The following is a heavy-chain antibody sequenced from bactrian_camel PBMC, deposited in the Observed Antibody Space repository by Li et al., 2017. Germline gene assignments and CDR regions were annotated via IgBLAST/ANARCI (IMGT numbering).Heavy chain of an antibody. CDR3: ATDDPRLIFCGSGCRPY. D-gene: IGHD2*01. CDR2: IYSGGTST. Sequence: VQLVESGGGLVQAGGSLRLSCTTSGFKQNTAFMRWVRQAPGKGLEWVSGIYSGGTSTYYSDSVKGRFTISRDNAKNTLTLQMSSLKTEDTGVYYCATDDPRLIFCGSGCRPYWGQGTQVT. J-gene: IGHJ4*01. V-gene: IGHV3S40*01. CDR1: GFKQNTAF.